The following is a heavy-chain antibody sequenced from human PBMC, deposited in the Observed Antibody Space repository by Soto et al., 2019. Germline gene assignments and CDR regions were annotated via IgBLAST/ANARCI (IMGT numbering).Heavy chain of an antibody. CDR2: ISGYNGNT. D-gene: IGHD3-22*01. V-gene: IGHV1-18*04. CDR3: ARVDYYDSSGYYGY. J-gene: IGHJ4*02. Sequence: QVQLVQSGAEVKKPGASVKVSCKASGYTFTIYGISWVRQAPGQGLEWMGWISGYNGNTDYAQNLQDRVTLTTDASTSSVYMELRSLRSXDTAVYYCARVDYYDSSGYYGYWGQGTLITVSS. CDR1: GYTFTIYG.